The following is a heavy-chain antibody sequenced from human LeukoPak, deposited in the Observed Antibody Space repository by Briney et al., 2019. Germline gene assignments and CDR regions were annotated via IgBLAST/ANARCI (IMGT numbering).Heavy chain of an antibody. V-gene: IGHV4-34*01. CDR3: ARGGRYGDYGIDY. J-gene: IGHJ4*02. CDR2: INHSGSI. D-gene: IGHD4-17*01. CDR1: GGSFSGYY. Sequence: PSETLSLTCAVYGGSFSGYYWSWIRQPPGKGLEWIGEINHSGSINYNPSLKSRVTISVDTSKNQFSLKLSSVTAADTAVYYCARGGRYGDYGIDYWGQGTLVTVSS.